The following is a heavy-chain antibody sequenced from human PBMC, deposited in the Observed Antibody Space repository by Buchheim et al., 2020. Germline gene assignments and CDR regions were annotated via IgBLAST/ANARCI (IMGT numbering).Heavy chain of an antibody. CDR2: IGYSGDST. CDR3: AKGSGNNNWYVWFDP. CDR1: GFTFSNYA. Sequence: EVQLVESGGGSVQPGGSLRLSCAASGFTFSNYAMNWVRKAPGKGLEWVSAIGYSGDSTYYADSVKGRFPISRDNSKNTLFLQMNSLRAEDTAVYYCAKGSGNNNWYVWFDPWGQGTL. D-gene: IGHD1-1*01. J-gene: IGHJ5*02. V-gene: IGHV3-23*04.